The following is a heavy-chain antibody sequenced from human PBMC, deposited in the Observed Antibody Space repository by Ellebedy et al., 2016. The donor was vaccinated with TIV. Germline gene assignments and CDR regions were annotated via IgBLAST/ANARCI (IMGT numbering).Heavy chain of an antibody. Sequence: ASVKVSCXASGYIFITYGIGWVRQAPGQGLEWTGWMNPHGNTGYAQKFLGRVTLSRDTSISTAYMELSSLRSEDTAVYYCARYISGSGFHHWGQGTLVTVSS. D-gene: IGHD5-18*01. V-gene: IGHV1-8*01. J-gene: IGHJ4*02. CDR1: GYIFITYG. CDR3: ARYISGSGFHH. CDR2: MNPHGNT.